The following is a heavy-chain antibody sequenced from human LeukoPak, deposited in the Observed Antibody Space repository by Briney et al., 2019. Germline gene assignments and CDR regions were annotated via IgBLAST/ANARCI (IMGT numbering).Heavy chain of an antibody. Sequence: ASVKVSCKVSGYTLTELAIHWVRQAPGKGLEWMGGFDPEDVETIYAQKFQGRVTMTEDTYTDTAYMELSSLRSEDTAVYYCATYSGYAAYWGQGTLVRVSS. CDR1: GYTLTELA. V-gene: IGHV1-24*01. CDR3: ATYSGYAAY. CDR2: FDPEDVET. J-gene: IGHJ4*02. D-gene: IGHD5-12*01.